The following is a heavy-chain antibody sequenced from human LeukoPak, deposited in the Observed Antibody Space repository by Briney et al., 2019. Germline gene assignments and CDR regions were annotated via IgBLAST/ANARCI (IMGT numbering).Heavy chain of an antibody. D-gene: IGHD2-8*02. CDR1: GFTFSNHA. Sequence: PGVSLRLSCVASGFTFSNHAMTWVRQAPGKGLEWVSAISADAVDTFYAPSVKGRFTISRDNSKNTLYLQINSLRAEDTAIYYCAKDVWWSVSWGQGTLVTVSS. J-gene: IGHJ5*02. V-gene: IGHV3-23*01. CDR3: AKDVWWSVS. CDR2: ISADAVDT.